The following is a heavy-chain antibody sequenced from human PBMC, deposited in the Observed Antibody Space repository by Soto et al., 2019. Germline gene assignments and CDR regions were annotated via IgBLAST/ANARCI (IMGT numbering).Heavy chain of an antibody. CDR3: ARTPGGYYYYGMDV. D-gene: IGHD2-15*01. CDR2: IIPIFGTA. J-gene: IGHJ6*02. Sequence: EASVKVSCTASGGTFSSYAISWVRQAPGQGLEWMGGIIPIFGTANYAQKFQGRVTITADESTSTAYMELSSLRSEDTAVYYCARTPGGYYYYGMDVWGQGTTVTVSS. V-gene: IGHV1-69*13. CDR1: GGTFSSYA.